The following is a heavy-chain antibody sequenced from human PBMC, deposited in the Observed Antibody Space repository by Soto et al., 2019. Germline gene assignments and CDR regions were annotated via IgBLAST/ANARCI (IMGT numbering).Heavy chain of an antibody. D-gene: IGHD2-2*02. Sequence: SETLSLTCAVYGGSFSGYYWSWIRQPPGKGLEWIGEINHSGSTNYNPSLKSRVTISVDTSKNQFSLKLSSVTAADTAVYYCARGIVVVPAAIHDADSYYYYGIDVWGQGTTVTVSS. V-gene: IGHV4-34*01. CDR2: INHSGST. CDR3: ARGIVVVPAAIHDADSYYYYGIDV. J-gene: IGHJ6*02. CDR1: GGSFSGYY.